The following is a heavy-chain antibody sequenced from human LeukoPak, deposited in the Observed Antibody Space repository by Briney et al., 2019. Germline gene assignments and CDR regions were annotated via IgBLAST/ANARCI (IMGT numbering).Heavy chain of an antibody. D-gene: IGHD3-10*01. CDR2: INPNSGGT. Sequence: ASVKVSCKASGYTFTGYYMHWVRQVPGQGLEWMGWINPNSGGTNYAQKFQGRVTMTRDTSISTAYMELSRLRSDDTAVYYCASVSRYYGSGSYVPFDYWGQGTLVTVSS. CDR3: ASVSRYYGSGSYVPFDY. V-gene: IGHV1-2*02. J-gene: IGHJ4*02. CDR1: GYTFTGYY.